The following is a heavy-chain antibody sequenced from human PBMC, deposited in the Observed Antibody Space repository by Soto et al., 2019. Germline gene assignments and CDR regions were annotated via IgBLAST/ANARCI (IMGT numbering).Heavy chain of an antibody. CDR2: IYYSGTT. CDR1: GGSISSGGYY. CDR3: ATYKWNDVTAFDI. D-gene: IGHD1-1*01. V-gene: IGHV4-31*03. Sequence: QVQLQESGPGLVKPSQTLSLTCTVSGGSISSGGYYWSWIRQHPGKGLEWIGYIYYSGTTNYNPSLKSRVTISVDTSKSHCSLKLSSVTAADTAVYYCATYKWNDVTAFDIWGQGTMVTVSS. J-gene: IGHJ3*02.